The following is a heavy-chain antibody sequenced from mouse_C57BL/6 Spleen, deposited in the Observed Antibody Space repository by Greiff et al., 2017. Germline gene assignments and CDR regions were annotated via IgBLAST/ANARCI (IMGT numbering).Heavy chain of an antibody. D-gene: IGHD3-2*02. Sequence: VKLQESGAELARPGASVKLSCKASGYTFTSYGISWVKQRTGQGLEWIGEIYPRSGNTYYNEKFKGKATLTADKSSSTAYMELRSLTSEDSAVYFCARSLDGSGYAWFAYWGQGTLVTVSA. CDR1: GYTFTSYG. J-gene: IGHJ3*01. V-gene: IGHV1-81*01. CDR2: IYPRSGNT. CDR3: ARSLDGSGYAWFAY.